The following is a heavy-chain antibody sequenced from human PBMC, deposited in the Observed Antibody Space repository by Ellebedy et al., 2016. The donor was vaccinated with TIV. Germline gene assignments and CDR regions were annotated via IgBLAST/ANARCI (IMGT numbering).Heavy chain of an antibody. CDR2: ISAYNGNT. D-gene: IGHD2-2*01. J-gene: IGHJ5*02. V-gene: IGHV1-18*01. CDR1: GYTFSNYG. CDR3: ARHLGLYCSITNCYVNPWFDP. Sequence: ASVKVSXKASGYTFSNYGITWVRQAPGQGLEWMGWISAYNGNTNYAQKLQGRVTMTTDTSTSTAYMELRSLRSDDTAVYYCARHLGLYCSITNCYVNPWFDPWGQGTLVTVSS.